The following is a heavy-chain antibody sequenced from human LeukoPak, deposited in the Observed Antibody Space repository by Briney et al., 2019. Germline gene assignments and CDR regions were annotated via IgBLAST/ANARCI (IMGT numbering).Heavy chain of an antibody. CDR2: IYHSGST. D-gene: IGHD4-23*01. J-gene: IGHJ4*02. V-gene: IGHV4-38-2*02. Sequence: PPETLSLTCTVSGYSISSGYYWGWIRQPPGKGLEWIGSIYHSGSTYYNPSLKSRVTISVDTSKNQFSLKLSSVTAADTAVYYCARDSSPYGGLDYWGQGTLVTVSS. CDR1: GYSISSGYY. CDR3: ARDSSPYGGLDY.